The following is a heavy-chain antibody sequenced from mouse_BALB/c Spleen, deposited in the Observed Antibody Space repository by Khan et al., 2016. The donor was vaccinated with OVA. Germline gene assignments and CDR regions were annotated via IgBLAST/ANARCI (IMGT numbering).Heavy chain of an antibody. CDR2: IYPFNDDT. CDR1: GYTFTSYV. V-gene: IGHV1S136*01. CDR3: ARNNRYDVYFDD. J-gene: IGHJ2*01. D-gene: IGHD2-14*01. Sequence: VQLKQSGPELVKPGASVKMSCKASGYTFTSYVIHWVKQKAGQGLEWIGYIYPFNDDTKYNEKFKGKVTLTSDRSSSTAYMELRSLTSEDSAVYYCARNNRYDVYFDDWGQGTTLTVSS.